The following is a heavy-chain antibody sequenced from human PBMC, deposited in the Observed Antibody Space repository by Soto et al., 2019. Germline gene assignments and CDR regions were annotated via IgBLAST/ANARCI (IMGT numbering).Heavy chain of an antibody. V-gene: IGHV4-61*01. CDR2: IYYSGST. D-gene: IGHD3-10*01. CDR1: GGSVSSGSYY. CDR3: ARDRRFGDDYYYGMEV. J-gene: IGHJ6*02. Sequence: SETLSLTCTVSGGSVSSGSYYWSWIRQPPGKGLEWIGYIYYSGSTNYNPSLKSRVTISVDTSKNQFSLKLSSVTAADTAVYYCARDRRFGDDYYYGMEVWGQGTTVTVSS.